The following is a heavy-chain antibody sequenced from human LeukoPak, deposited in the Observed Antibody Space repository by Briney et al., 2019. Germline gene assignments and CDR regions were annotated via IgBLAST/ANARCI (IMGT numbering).Heavy chain of an antibody. V-gene: IGHV3-7*01. Sequence: GGSLRLSCAASGFTFSSYWMSWVRQAPGKGLEWVANIRHDGSEKYYVDSVKGRFTISRDNAKDSLYLQMDSLRVEDTAVYYCARGGSRQYNFWGQGTLVTVSS. CDR1: GFTFSSYW. J-gene: IGHJ4*02. CDR2: IRHDGSEK. D-gene: IGHD5-18*01. CDR3: ARGGSRQYNF.